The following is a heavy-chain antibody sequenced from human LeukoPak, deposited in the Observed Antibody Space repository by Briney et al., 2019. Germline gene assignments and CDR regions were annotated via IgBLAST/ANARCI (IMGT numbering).Heavy chain of an antibody. CDR2: ISYDGSNK. CDR1: GFTFSSYA. V-gene: IGHV3-30-3*01. CDR3: ASELYYDSSGYDPRDEYFQH. D-gene: IGHD3-22*01. J-gene: IGHJ1*01. Sequence: GRSLRLSCAASGFTFSSYAMPWVRQAPGKGLEWVAVISYDGSNKYYADSVKGRFTISRDNSKNTLYLQMNSLRAEDTAVYYCASELYYDSSGYDPRDEYFQHWGQGTLVTVSS.